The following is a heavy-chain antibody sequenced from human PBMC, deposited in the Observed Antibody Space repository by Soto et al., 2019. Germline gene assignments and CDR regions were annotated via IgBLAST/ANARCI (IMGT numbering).Heavy chain of an antibody. Sequence: QVQLLESGPGLVKPSQTLSLTCSVSGDSISNLDYFWAWIRQPPGQALEYIGYIYNSATTYYNPSFESRVAMSVDTSKSQFSLNVTSVTAADTAVYFCARGRYCIPGRCFPNWFDSWGQGALVTVSS. CDR2: IYNSATT. CDR1: GDSISNLDYF. D-gene: IGHD1-20*01. J-gene: IGHJ5*01. CDR3: ARGRYCIPGRCFPNWFDS. V-gene: IGHV4-30-4*01.